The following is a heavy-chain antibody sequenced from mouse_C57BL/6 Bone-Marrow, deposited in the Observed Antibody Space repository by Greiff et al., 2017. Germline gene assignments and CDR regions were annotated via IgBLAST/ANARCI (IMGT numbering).Heavy chain of an antibody. V-gene: IGHV5-6*01. CDR1: GFTFSSYG. CDR3: ARNKCYGSSYPYYAMDY. D-gene: IGHD1-1*01. Sequence: EVQGVESGGDLVKPGGSLKLSCAASGFTFSSYGMSWVRQTPDKRLEWVATISSGGSYTYHPDRVQGRFTISRDNAKNTLYLQMSSLKSEDTAMYYCARNKCYGSSYPYYAMDYWGQGTSVTVSS. CDR2: ISSGGSYT. J-gene: IGHJ4*01.